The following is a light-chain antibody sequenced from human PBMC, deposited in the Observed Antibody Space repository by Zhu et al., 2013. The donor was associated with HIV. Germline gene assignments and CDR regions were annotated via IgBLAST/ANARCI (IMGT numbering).Light chain of an antibody. CDR1: QSVSSSF. CDR3: QQYGLPPDT. J-gene: IGKJ5*01. V-gene: IGKV3-20*01. Sequence: DIVLTQSPGTLSLSPGDTATLSCRASQSVSSSFLAWYQQKIGQAPRLVIYGASSRVTGIPDRFSGRGSGTDFTLTISRLEAEDSAVYYCQQYGLPPDTFGQGTRL. CDR2: GAS.